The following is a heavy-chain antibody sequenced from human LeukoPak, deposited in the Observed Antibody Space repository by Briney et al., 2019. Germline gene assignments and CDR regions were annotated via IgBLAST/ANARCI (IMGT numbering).Heavy chain of an antibody. V-gene: IGHV1-18*01. CDR2: ISGYNGNT. J-gene: IGHJ5*02. CDR3: ARDEARYSSGYYPNWFDP. Sequence: ASVKASCKASGYTFSSYGISWVRQAPGQGLEWMGWISGYNGNTHYAHNLQGRVTMTTDTSTSTAYMELRNLRSDDTAVYYCARDEARYSSGYYPNWFDPWGQGTLVTVFS. D-gene: IGHD3-22*01. CDR1: GYTFSSYG.